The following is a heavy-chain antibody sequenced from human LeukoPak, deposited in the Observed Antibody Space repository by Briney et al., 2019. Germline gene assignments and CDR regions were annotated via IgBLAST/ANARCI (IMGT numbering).Heavy chain of an antibody. CDR1: GCTISSGGYS. Sequence: SETLSLTCAASGCTISSGGYSWSWIRQPPGKGLEWIGYIYHSGSTYYNPSLKSRATISVDRSKNQFSLKLSSVPAADTAVYLFASESGYSGYGHCEYWGQGTLVTVSS. V-gene: IGHV4-30-2*01. D-gene: IGHD5-12*01. CDR3: ASESGYSGYGHCEY. CDR2: IYHSGST. J-gene: IGHJ4*02.